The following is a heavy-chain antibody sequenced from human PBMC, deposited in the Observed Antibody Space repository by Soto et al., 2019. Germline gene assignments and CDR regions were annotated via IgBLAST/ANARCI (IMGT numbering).Heavy chain of an antibody. CDR1: GDTFSKYY. V-gene: IGHV1-58*02. J-gene: IGHJ4*02. D-gene: IGHD3-22*01. CDR3: AAISSGYYRVFDY. Sequence: ASVKVSCKSSGDTFSKYYIHWLRQASGQAPEWIGWILVSSGQTNYVQKFQGRVAITRDMSTYTAYLELNSLRSDDSAVYYCAAISSGYYRVFDYWGQGTPVTVSS. CDR2: ILVSSGQT.